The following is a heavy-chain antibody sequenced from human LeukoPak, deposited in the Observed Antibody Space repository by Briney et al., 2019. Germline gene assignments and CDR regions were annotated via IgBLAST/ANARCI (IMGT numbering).Heavy chain of an antibody. D-gene: IGHD6-13*01. CDR1: GFTFSSYG. Sequence: GGSLRLSCAVSGFTFSSYGMSWVRQAPGKGLEWVANIKQDGSEKYYGDSVKGRFTISRDNSKNTLWLQMNSLRPEDTALYYCSPLVPFDYWGQGTLVTVSS. V-gene: IGHV3-7*01. CDR3: SPLVPFDY. CDR2: IKQDGSEK. J-gene: IGHJ4*02.